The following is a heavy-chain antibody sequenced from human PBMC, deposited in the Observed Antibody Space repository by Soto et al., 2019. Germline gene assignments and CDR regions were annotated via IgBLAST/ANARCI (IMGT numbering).Heavy chain of an antibody. CDR3: ARVGSGSFYYFDY. CDR1: GGSISSGDYY. J-gene: IGHJ4*02. V-gene: IGHV4-30-4*01. CDR2: IYYSGST. Sequence: QVQLQESGPGLVKPSQTLSLTCTVSGGSISSGDYYWSWIRQPPGKGLEWIGYIYYSGSTYYNPSLKSRVTISVHTSKNQFSLKLSSVTAADTAVYYCARVGSGSFYYFDYWGQGTLVTVSS. D-gene: IGHD3-22*01.